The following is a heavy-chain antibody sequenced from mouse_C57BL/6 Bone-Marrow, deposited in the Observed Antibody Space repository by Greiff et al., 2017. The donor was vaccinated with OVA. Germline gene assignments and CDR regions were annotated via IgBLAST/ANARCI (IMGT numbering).Heavy chain of an antibody. Sequence: QVHVKQSGPELVKPGASVKISCKASGYSFTSYYIHWVKQRPGQGLEWIGWIYPGSGNTKYNEKFKGKATLTADTSSSTAYMQLSSLTSEDSAVYYCARLLRYAMDYWGQGTSVTVSS. CDR3: ARLLRYAMDY. V-gene: IGHV1-66*01. J-gene: IGHJ4*01. CDR2: IYPGSGNT. D-gene: IGHD1-1*01. CDR1: GYSFTSYY.